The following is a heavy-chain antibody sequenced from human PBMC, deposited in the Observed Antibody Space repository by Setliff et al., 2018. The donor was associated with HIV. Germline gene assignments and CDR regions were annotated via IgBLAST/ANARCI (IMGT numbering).Heavy chain of an antibody. J-gene: IGHJ3*01. CDR2: IYFAGSS. Sequence: SETLSLTCTVSGGSISTYYWSWIRQPPGKGLEWIGSIYFAGSSDNNPSLKSRVTLSVDTSKHQFSLKLSSVTAADTAVYYCARVQMAYAAFDVWGRGTMVTVSS. V-gene: IGHV4-59*01. D-gene: IGHD4-17*01. CDR1: GGSISTYY. CDR3: ARVQMAYAAFDV.